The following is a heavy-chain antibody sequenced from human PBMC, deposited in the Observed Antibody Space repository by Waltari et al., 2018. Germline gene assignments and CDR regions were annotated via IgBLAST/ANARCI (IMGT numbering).Heavy chain of an antibody. D-gene: IGHD3-10*01. J-gene: IGHJ4*02. CDR1: GYSISSGYY. CDR2: IYHSGST. Sequence: QVQLQESGPGLVKPSETLSLTCTVSGYSISSGYYWGWIRQPPGKGLEWIGSIYHSGSTYYNPSLKSRVTISVDTSKNQFSLKLSSVTAADTAVYYCATGGPARVSYWGQGTLVTVSS. CDR3: ATGGPARVSY. V-gene: IGHV4-38-2*02.